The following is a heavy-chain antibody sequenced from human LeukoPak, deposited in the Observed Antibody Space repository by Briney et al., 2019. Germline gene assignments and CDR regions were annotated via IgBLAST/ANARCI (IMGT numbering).Heavy chain of an antibody. CDR1: GFIFSSYT. D-gene: IGHD6-13*01. V-gene: IGHV3-21*01. Sequence: PGGSLRLSCAASGFIFSSYTMNRVRQGPGHGLESVSSISTSSSYIHYVDSVHGRFTLSSGNAKNSLFLQMNSLRAEDTAVYYCARDIATAGHSAFDYWGQGTLVTVSS. J-gene: IGHJ4*02. CDR2: ISTSSSYI. CDR3: ARDIATAGHSAFDY.